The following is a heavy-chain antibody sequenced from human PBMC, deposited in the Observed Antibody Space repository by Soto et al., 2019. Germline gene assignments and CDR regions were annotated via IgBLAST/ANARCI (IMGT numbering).Heavy chain of an antibody. CDR2: IYGGLTT. D-gene: IGHD6-13*01. CDR3: ARDRIEAAGTPRFNYYYGMDV. CDR1: GFTVSSTY. Sequence: GGSLRLSCAASGFTVSSTYMTWVRQAPGKGLEWVSVIYGGLTTSYADSVKGRFTISRDNSKNTLFLQMNSLRAEDTAVYYCARDRIEAAGTPRFNYYYGMDVWGQGTTVTVSS. V-gene: IGHV3-53*01. J-gene: IGHJ6*02.